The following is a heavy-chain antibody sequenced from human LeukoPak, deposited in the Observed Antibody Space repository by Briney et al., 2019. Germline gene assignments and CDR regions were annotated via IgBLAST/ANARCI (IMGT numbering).Heavy chain of an antibody. J-gene: IGHJ3*02. CDR3: SRRNSLYDAFDI. Sequence: TLSLTCTVSGGSIIASDWWTWVRQAPGKGLEWVGEVFHTGSRNYSPSLKGRITISIDKYKSQFYLQLNSVTAADAAVYFCSRRNSLYDAFDIWGPGRLIAVSS. CDR1: GGSIIASDW. V-gene: IGHV4-4*01. CDR2: VFHTGSR.